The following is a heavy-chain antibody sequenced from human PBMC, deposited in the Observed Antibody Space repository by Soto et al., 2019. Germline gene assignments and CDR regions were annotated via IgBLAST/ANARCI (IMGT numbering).Heavy chain of an antibody. J-gene: IGHJ2*01. CDR2: ISPDGSDK. Sequence: ESGGGLVQPGGSLRLSCAASGFSFSSYWMTWVRQAPGKGLEWVANISPDGSDKYYVDSVKGRFTISRDHVKNSLYLQVNSLRVDDTALYYCARARIDLWGRGTLVTVSS. V-gene: IGHV3-7*01. CDR1: GFSFSSYW. CDR3: ARARIDL.